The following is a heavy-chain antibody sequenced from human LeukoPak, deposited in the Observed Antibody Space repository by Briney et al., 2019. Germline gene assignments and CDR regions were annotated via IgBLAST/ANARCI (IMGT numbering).Heavy chain of an antibody. Sequence: PGRSLRLSCAASGFTFSSYGMHWVRQAPGKGLEWVAVIWYDGSNKYYADSVKGRFTISRDNSNNTLFLQMNSLRAEDTAVYYCAKDYYDSSPYYYGMDVWGQGTTVTVSS. V-gene: IGHV3-33*06. CDR1: GFTFSSYG. J-gene: IGHJ6*02. CDR3: AKDYYDSSPYYYGMDV. CDR2: IWYDGSNK. D-gene: IGHD3-22*01.